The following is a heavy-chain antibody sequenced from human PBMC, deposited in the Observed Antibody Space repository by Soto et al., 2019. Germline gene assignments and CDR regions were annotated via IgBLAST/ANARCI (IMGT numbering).Heavy chain of an antibody. CDR1: GGTFSSYA. CDR3: VKGQYYYDSSGPIY. CDR2: IIPIFGTA. D-gene: IGHD3-22*01. V-gene: IGHV1-69*05. J-gene: IGHJ4*02. Sequence: SVKVSCKASGGTFSSYAISWVRQAPGQGLEWMGGIIPIFGTANYAQKFQGRFTISRDNSKNTLYLQMSSLRAEDTAVYYCVKGQYYYDSSGPIYWCQGTLVTVSS.